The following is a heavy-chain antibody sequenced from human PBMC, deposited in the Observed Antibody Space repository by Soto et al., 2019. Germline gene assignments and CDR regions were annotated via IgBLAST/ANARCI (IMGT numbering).Heavy chain of an antibody. CDR3: AKASGAARLRGGLDY. V-gene: IGHV3-23*01. Sequence: PGGSLRLSCSASGFTFTSYAMSWVRQAPGKGLEWVSVISGSGDSIYYADSVKGRFTISRDNSKNTVYLQMNSLRAEGTAVYYCAKASGAARLRGGLDYWGQGTLVTVSS. CDR2: ISGSGDSI. J-gene: IGHJ4*02. D-gene: IGHD6-6*01. CDR1: GFTFTSYA.